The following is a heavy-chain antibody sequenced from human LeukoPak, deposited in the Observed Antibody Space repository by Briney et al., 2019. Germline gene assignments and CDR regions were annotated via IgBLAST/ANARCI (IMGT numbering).Heavy chain of an antibody. V-gene: IGHV3-43*01. Sequence: GGSLRLSCAASGYTFDDYTMHWVRQAPGKGLEWVSLISWDGGSTYYADSVKGRFTISRDNSKNSLYLQMNSLRTEDTALYYCAKALGTTVYYYGMDVWGQGTTVTVSS. D-gene: IGHD7-27*01. J-gene: IGHJ6*02. CDR2: ISWDGGST. CDR3: AKALGTTVYYYGMDV. CDR1: GYTFDDYT.